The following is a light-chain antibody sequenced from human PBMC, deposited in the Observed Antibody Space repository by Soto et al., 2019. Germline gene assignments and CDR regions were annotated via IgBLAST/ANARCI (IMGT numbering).Light chain of an antibody. V-gene: IGKV1-5*03. CDR1: QSINSW. Sequence: DIQMTQSPSTLSASVGDRVTITCRASQSINSWLAWYQQKPGKAPKLLIYKASSLESGVPSRFSGSGSGTEFTLTISSLQPDDFATYYCQQYNSCPWTFGQGTKVEIK. CDR3: QQYNSCPWT. CDR2: KAS. J-gene: IGKJ1*01.